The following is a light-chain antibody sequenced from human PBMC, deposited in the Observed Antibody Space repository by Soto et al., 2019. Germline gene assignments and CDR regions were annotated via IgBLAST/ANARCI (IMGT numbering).Light chain of an antibody. Sequence: DIQMTQSPSSLSASVEDSVTITCRASQSINNWLAWYQQKPGKAPKLLIYKASSSESGVPSRFSGSGFGTEFTLTISNLQPEDSATYYCQQYDTYTGAFGQGTKV. CDR3: QQYDTYTGA. CDR1: QSINNW. J-gene: IGKJ1*01. V-gene: IGKV1-5*03. CDR2: KAS.